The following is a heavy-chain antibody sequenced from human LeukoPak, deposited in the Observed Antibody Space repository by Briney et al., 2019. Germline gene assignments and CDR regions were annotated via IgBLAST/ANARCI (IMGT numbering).Heavy chain of an antibody. D-gene: IGHD6-13*01. CDR1: GFTFRTYA. CDR3: AKDRAAAVTTLGTY. V-gene: IGHV3-23*01. CDR2: ISGSGGST. J-gene: IGHJ4*02. Sequence: PGGSLRLSCVGSGFTFRTYAMIWVRQAPGKGLEWVSAISGSGGSTYYADSVKGRFTISRDNSRNTLYLQMNSLRAEDTAVYYCAKDRAAAVTTLGTYWGQGTLVTVSS.